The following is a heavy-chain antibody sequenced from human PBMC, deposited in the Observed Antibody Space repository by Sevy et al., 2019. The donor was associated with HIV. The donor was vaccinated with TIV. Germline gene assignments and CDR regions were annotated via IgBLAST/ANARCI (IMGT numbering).Heavy chain of an antibody. J-gene: IGHJ4*02. CDR1: GGSISSDDYY. Sequence: SETLSLTCTVSGGSISSDDYYWSWIRQPPGKGLEWIGYIFYSGSTYYNPSLKSRVTIPGGTSKNQFSLKLTSVTAAATAVYYCARSSAWGGSLFFDYWGQGTLVTVSS. CDR2: IFYSGST. CDR3: ARSSAWGGSLFFDY. V-gene: IGHV4-30-4*01. D-gene: IGHD3-16*01.